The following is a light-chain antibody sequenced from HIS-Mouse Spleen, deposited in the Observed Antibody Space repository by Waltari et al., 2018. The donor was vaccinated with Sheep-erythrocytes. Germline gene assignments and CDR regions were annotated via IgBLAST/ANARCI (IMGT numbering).Light chain of an antibody. V-gene: IGLV2-23*01. CDR1: SSDVGSYNL. J-gene: IGLJ3*02. Sequence: QSALTQPASVSGSPGQSITIPCTGTSSDVGSYNLVSWYQQHPGKAPKRRIYEGSKGPTGVSNRLSGAKTGNTASLTISGLQAEDEADYYCCSYAGSSTPWVFGGGTKLTVL. CDR3: CSYAGSSTPWV. CDR2: EGS.